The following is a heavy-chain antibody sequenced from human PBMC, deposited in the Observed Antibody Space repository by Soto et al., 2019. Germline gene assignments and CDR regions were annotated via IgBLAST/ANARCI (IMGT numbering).Heavy chain of an antibody. V-gene: IGHV4-59*01. CDR2: IYYSGST. Sequence: QVQLQESGPGLVKPSETLSLTCTVSGGSISSYYWSWIRQPPGKGLEWIGYIYYSGSTNYNPSLKRRVTISVDTSNTQFSLKLSSVTAADTAVYYCARRYGAGFDYWGQGTLVTVSS. D-gene: IGHD3-9*01. J-gene: IGHJ4*02. CDR1: GGSISSYY. CDR3: ARRYGAGFDY.